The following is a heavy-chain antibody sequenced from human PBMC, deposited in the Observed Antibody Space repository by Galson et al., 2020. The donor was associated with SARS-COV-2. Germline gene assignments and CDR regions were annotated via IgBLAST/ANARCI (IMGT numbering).Heavy chain of an antibody. CDR1: GGSLSDYY. D-gene: IGHD2-8*01. J-gene: IGHJ4*02. V-gene: IGHV4-34*01. Sequence: SQASETLSLTCAVYGGSLSDYYWSWIRQPPGKGLEWIGEVNHRGTTINNASLMSRVTMSVDTSKNYFSLKLSSVTAADTAVYYCARGPLIQTPLVRKTNDIWGQGTLVTVSS. CDR3: ARGPLIQTPLVRKTNDI. CDR2: VNHRGTT.